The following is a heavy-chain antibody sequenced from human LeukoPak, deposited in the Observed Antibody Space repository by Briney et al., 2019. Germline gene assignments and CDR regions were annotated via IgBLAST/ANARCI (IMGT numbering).Heavy chain of an antibody. CDR1: GFTFDDFA. CDR3: AKGKDTLNPYWYFDV. D-gene: IGHD2-15*01. Sequence: GGSLRLSCAASGFTFDDFAMSWVRQAPGKGLEWVSGINWSGVSTGYADSVKGRFTISRDNTKNSLFLQMNSLRAEDTAFYYCAKGKDTLNPYWYFDVWGRGTLVTVSS. J-gene: IGHJ2*01. CDR2: INWSGVST. V-gene: IGHV3-20*04.